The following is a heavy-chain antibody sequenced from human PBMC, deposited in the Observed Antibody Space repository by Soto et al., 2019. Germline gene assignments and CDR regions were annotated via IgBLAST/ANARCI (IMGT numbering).Heavy chain of an antibody. CDR1: GGTLSNYG. D-gene: IGHD4-17*01. V-gene: IGHV1-69*12. CDR3: ARGDATKIVVTTYYGMDV. CDR2: IIPVFGTA. J-gene: IGHJ6*02. Sequence: QVQLVQSGAEVKKPGSSVKVSCKASGGTLSNYGISWVRQAPGQGLEWMGGIIPVFGTANYAQKFQGRVTITADEFTSTVYMDVTSLRSEDTAVYYCARGDATKIVVTTYYGMDVWGQGTTVTVSS.